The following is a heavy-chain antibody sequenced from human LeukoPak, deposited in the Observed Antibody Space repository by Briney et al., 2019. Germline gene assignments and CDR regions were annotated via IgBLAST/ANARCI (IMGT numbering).Heavy chain of an antibody. CDR3: ARDRGGGYDFDY. J-gene: IGHJ4*02. CDR2: ISSGSSTI. CDR1: GFTFSTYS. Sequence: AGGSLRLSCAASGFTFSTYSMNWVRQAPGKGLEWVSYISSGSSTIYYADSVKGRFTISRDNAKNSLYLQMSSLRDEDTAVYSCARDRGGGYDFDYWGQGTLVTVSS. D-gene: IGHD5-12*01. V-gene: IGHV3-48*02.